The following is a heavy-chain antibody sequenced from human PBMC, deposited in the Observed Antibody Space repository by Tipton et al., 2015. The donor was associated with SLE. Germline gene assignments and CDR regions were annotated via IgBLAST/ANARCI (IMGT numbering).Heavy chain of an antibody. CDR2: TYSRPKWYN. Sequence: GLVKPSQTLSLTCAFSGDSVTFSSVAWNWIRQSPSRGLARLGRTYSRPKWYNDYAVSLKSRITIKPDTSKNQFSLQLNSVTPEDTAVYFCARGYKFAFDYWGQGTLVTVSS. CDR1: GDSVTFSSVA. J-gene: IGHJ4*02. CDR3: ARGYKFAFDY. V-gene: IGHV6-1*01. D-gene: IGHD5-18*01.